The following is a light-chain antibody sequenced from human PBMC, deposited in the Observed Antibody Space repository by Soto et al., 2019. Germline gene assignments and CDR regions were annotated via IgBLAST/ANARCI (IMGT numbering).Light chain of an antibody. CDR3: QQYSSYWT. J-gene: IGKJ1*01. CDR2: GAS. Sequence: DIQMTQSPSTLSASVGDRVTITFRASQSITNWLAWYQQKPGKAPKLLIYGASTLESGVPSRFSGSGSGTEFTLTISSLQSDDFATYYCQQYSSYWTFGQGTKVDNK. V-gene: IGKV1-5*01. CDR1: QSITNW.